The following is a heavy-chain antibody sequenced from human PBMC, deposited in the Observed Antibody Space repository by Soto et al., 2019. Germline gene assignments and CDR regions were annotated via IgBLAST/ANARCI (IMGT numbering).Heavy chain of an antibody. D-gene: IGHD3-22*01. CDR2: ISGYNGNT. CDR3: ARVDYYDSSGYYGY. V-gene: IGHV1-18*04. Sequence: QVQLVQSGAEVKKPGASVKVSCKASGYTFTIYGISWVRQAPGQGLEWMGWISGYNGNTDYAQNLQDRVTLTTDASTSSVDMELRSFRSDDTAVYYCARVDYYDSSGYYGYWGQGTLINVSS. CDR1: GYTFTIYG. J-gene: IGHJ4*02.